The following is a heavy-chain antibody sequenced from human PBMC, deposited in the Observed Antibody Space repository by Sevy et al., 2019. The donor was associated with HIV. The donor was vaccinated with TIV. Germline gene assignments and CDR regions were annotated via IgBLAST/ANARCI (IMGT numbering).Heavy chain of an antibody. CDR2: ISSSGRYI. J-gene: IGHJ4*02. CDR1: GFTFSAYV. V-gene: IGHV3-21*01. D-gene: IGHD1-7*01. CDR3: ARDAVSGTSAY. Sequence: GGSLRLSCAASGFTFSAYVMNWVRQGPGKGLEWVSSISSSGRYIYYADSVQGRFTISRDNAEDSLYLQMNNLRAEDTAVYYCARDAVSGTSAYWGQGTLVTVSS.